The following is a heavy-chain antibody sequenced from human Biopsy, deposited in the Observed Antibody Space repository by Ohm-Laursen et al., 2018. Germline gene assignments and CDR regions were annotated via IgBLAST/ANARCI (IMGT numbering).Heavy chain of an antibody. D-gene: IGHD1-26*01. CDR1: GFAFNLYE. J-gene: IGHJ3*01. V-gene: IGHV3-48*03. CDR2: IYGGGSPV. CDR3: ARLNSGTYDASDL. Sequence: GSLRLSCAASGFAFNLYEMSWVRQAPGKRMEWISYIYGGGSPVSYADSVKGRFTISRDNAQNSLYLHMNSLRAEDTAVYYCARLNSGTYDASDLWGQGTMVIVSS.